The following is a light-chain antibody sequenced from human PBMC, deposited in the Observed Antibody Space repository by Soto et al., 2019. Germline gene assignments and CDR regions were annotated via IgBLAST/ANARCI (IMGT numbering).Light chain of an antibody. V-gene: IGKV3-15*01. J-gene: IGKJ2*01. CDR3: QQYNNWPMYT. CDR2: GAS. Sequence: EIVMTQSPATLSVSPGERATLSCRASQSVSSNLAWYQQKPGQAPRLLIYGASTRATGIPARFSGSGSGTEFTLTISSLQSEDFAVYYCQQYNNWPMYTFGQWTTLEIK. CDR1: QSVSSN.